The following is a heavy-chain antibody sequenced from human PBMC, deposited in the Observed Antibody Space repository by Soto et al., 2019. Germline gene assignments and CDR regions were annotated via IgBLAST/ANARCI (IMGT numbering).Heavy chain of an antibody. CDR3: ARVRGEVDNWFDP. CDR2: IHYTGSA. Sequence: QLQLQESSPGLVKPSETLSLTCAVSGGSLSAPTYYWGWVRQPPGKGLEWIGNIHYTGSAFYNPSLKSRVTISVDTSKNPFSLRLTAVTAADTAVYYCARVRGEVDNWFDPWGRGTLVIVSS. D-gene: IGHD3-10*01. J-gene: IGHJ5*02. V-gene: IGHV4-39*01. CDR1: GGSLSAPTYY.